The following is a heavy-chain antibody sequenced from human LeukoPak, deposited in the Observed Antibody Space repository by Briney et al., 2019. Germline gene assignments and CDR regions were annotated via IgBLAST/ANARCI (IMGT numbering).Heavy chain of an antibody. Sequence: ASVTVSFKASGGTFTSYAISWVRQAPGQGLEWMGWINPNSGGTNYAQKFQGRVTMTRDTSISTAYMELSRLRSDDTAVYYCASPFMYSGYPSKYYYYYGMDVWGQGTTVTVSS. CDR2: INPNSGGT. CDR3: ASPFMYSGYPSKYYYYYGMDV. V-gene: IGHV1-2*02. J-gene: IGHJ6*02. D-gene: IGHD5-12*01. CDR1: GGTFTSYA.